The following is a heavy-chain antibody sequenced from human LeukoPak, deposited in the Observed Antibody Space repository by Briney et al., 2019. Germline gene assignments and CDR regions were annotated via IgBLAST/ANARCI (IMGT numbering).Heavy chain of an antibody. Sequence: PGGSLRLSCAASGFTFNNAWMSRVRQAPGKGLEWVGRIKSKTDGGTTDYAAPVKGRFTISRDDSKNTLYLQMNSLKTEDTAVYYCITFSMIVVVITDWGQGTLVTVSS. CDR1: GFTFNNAW. V-gene: IGHV3-15*01. J-gene: IGHJ4*02. CDR2: IKSKTDGGTT. D-gene: IGHD3-22*01. CDR3: ITFSMIVVVITD.